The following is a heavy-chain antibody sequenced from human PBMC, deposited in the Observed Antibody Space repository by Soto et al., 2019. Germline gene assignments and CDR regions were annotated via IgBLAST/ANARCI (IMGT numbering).Heavy chain of an antibody. Sequence: PSETLSLTCTVSGGSITRGGYYWSWIRQHPGKGLEWIGYIYNSGTTYYNPSLKSRVTISVDTSKNQFSLKLSSVTAADTAVYYCARDLRDYYGSGSYFDYWGQGTLVTVSS. D-gene: IGHD3-10*01. CDR3: ARDLRDYYGSGSYFDY. CDR2: IYNSGTT. V-gene: IGHV4-31*03. CDR1: GGSITRGGYY. J-gene: IGHJ4*02.